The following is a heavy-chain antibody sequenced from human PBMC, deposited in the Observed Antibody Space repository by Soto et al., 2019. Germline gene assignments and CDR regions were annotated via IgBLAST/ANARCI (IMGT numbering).Heavy chain of an antibody. CDR3: TTDQSRALHVAKGAWFDP. CDR1: GFTFTNAW. J-gene: IGHJ5*02. V-gene: IGHV3-15*01. CDR2: IKSKTDGGTT. Sequence: PGGSLRLSCAASGFTFTNAWMTWVRQAPGKGLEWVGRIKSKTDGGTTEYAAPVKGRFAISRDDSKNTLNLQMNSLKTEDTAVYYCTTDQSRALHVAKGAWFDPWGQGTLVTVSS.